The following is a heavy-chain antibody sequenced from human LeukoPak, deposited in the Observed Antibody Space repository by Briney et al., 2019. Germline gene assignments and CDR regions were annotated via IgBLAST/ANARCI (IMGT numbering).Heavy chain of an antibody. Sequence: SETLSLTCTVSGGSISSYYWSWIRQPPGKGLEWIGYIYYSGSTNYNPSLKSRATISVDPPKHQFSLKLSSVTAADTAVYYCARGVLRYFDSFPIDYWGQGTLVTVSS. D-gene: IGHD3-9*01. CDR2: IYYSGST. V-gene: IGHV4-59*01. CDR3: ARGVLRYFDSFPIDY. CDR1: GGSISSYY. J-gene: IGHJ4*02.